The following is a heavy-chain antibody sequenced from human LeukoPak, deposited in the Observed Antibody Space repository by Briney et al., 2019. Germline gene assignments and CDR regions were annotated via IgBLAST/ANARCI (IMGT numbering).Heavy chain of an antibody. D-gene: IGHD2-15*01. V-gene: IGHV3-23*01. CDR1: GFTFSSYG. Sequence: GGSLRLSCAASGFTFSSYGMSWVRQAPGKGLEWVSAISGSGGSTYYADSVKGRFTISRDNSKNTLYLQMNSLRAEDTAVYYCAKNGDRGAYCSGGSCYPYYYYYMDVWGKGTTVTISS. CDR2: ISGSGGST. J-gene: IGHJ6*03. CDR3: AKNGDRGAYCSGGSCYPYYYYYMDV.